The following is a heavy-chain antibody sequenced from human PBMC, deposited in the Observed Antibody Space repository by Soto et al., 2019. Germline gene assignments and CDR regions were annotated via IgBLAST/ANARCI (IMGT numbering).Heavy chain of an antibody. Sequence: GESLKISCKGSGYKFATYWIAWVRQMPGRGLEWMGIIYPGDSETIYSSSFRGHVTISADKSLNTAYLQWDSLTASDSAIYYCARGFTGSAGRFDPWGQGTVVTVSS. CDR2: IYPGDSET. J-gene: IGHJ5*02. V-gene: IGHV5-51*01. CDR1: GYKFATYW. D-gene: IGHD6-25*01. CDR3: ARGFTGSAGRFDP.